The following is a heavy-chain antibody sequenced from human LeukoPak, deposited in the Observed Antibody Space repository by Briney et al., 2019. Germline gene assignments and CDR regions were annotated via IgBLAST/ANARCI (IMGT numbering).Heavy chain of an antibody. CDR3: ARDWMAVAGNDY. Sequence: PSETLSLTCTVSGGSFSSSSYYWGWIRQPPGKGLEWIGSIYYSGSTYYNPSLKSRVTMSVDTSKNQFSLKLASVTAADTAVYCCARDWMAVAGNDYWGQGTLVTVSS. J-gene: IGHJ4*02. V-gene: IGHV4-39*07. CDR2: IYYSGST. CDR1: GGSFSSSSYY. D-gene: IGHD6-19*01.